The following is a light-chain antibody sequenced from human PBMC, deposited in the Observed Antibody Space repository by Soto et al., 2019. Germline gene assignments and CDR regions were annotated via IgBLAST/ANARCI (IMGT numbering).Light chain of an antibody. CDR1: SSNIGSNY. CDR2: SNY. V-gene: IGLV1-47*02. J-gene: IGLJ1*01. CDR3: AAWDDSVSGYV. Sequence: QSVLTQSPSASGTPGQRVTISCSGSSSNIGSNYVHWYQQVSGTAPKLLIYSNYLRPSGVPDRISGSKSGTSASLAISGLRSEDEADYYCAAWDDSVSGYVFGTGTKVTVL.